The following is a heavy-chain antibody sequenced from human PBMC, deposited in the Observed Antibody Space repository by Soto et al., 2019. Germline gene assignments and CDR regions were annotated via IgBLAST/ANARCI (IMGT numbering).Heavy chain of an antibody. CDR2: IYYSGST. D-gene: IGHD3-3*01. J-gene: IGHJ6*03. CDR3: ARAHFFRSPSDYYYYMDA. Sequence: SETLSLTCTVSGGSISSYYWSWIRQPPGKGLEWIGYIYYSGSTNYNPSLKSRVTISVDTSKNQFSLKLSSVTAADTAVYYCARAHFFRSPSDYYYYMDAWGKGTTVTVSS. V-gene: IGHV4-59*01. CDR1: GGSISSYY.